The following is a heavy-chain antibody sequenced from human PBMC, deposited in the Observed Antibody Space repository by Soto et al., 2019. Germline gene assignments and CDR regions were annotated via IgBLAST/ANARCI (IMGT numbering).Heavy chain of an antibody. CDR3: AKTSGPSYPESRVFDL. V-gene: IGHV3-23*01. Sequence: GGSLRLSCTASGFTFSSYAMSWVRQAPGKGLQLVSIVTNTGGDKLYADPVKGRFTISRDNSKNTLYLQMNNLRAEDAAIYYCAKTSGPSYPESRVFDLWGQGTRVTVSS. D-gene: IGHD3-9*01. CDR1: GFTFSSYA. J-gene: IGHJ4*02. CDR2: VTNTGGDK.